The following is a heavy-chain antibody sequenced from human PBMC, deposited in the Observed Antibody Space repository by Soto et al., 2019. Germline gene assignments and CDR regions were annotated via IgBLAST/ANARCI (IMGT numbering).Heavy chain of an antibody. D-gene: IGHD3-10*01. J-gene: IGHJ6*02. Sequence: QVQLVESGGGVVQPGGSLRLTCAASGFTFSEYGIHWVRQAPGKGLEWVAITSYDGRHTSYVDSVKGRFTISRDNSGNTAFLEMNRLRVEDTAVYYCAKTRNSVINYNYYDNMDVWDQGTTVTVSS. CDR2: TSYDGRHT. CDR3: AKTRNSVINYNYYDNMDV. CDR1: GFTFSEYG. V-gene: IGHV3-30*18.